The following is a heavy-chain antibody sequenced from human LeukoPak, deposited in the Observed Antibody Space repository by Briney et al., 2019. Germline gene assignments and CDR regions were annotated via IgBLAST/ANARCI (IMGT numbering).Heavy chain of an antibody. CDR3: ARRYCSGGSCYSALEY. Sequence: PSETLSLTCTVSGGSISSYYWSWIRQPPGKGLEWIGYIHYRGSTNYNPSLKSRVTISVDTSKNQFSLNLSSVTAADTAVYYCARRYCSGGSCYSALEYWGQGTLVTVSS. CDR1: GGSISSYY. D-gene: IGHD2-15*01. CDR2: IHYRGST. J-gene: IGHJ4*02. V-gene: IGHV4-59*01.